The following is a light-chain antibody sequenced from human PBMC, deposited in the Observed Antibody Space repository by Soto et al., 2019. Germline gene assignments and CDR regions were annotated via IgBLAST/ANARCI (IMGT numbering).Light chain of an antibody. CDR3: QQYDNSPPGYT. J-gene: IGKJ2*01. V-gene: IGKV3-20*01. Sequence: EIVLTQSPGTLSLSPGERATLSCRASQSVSSTYLAWYQQKPGQAPRLLIYSASDRATGIPDRFSGSGSGTDFTLTISRREPEDFAVYYCQQYDNSPPGYTFGQGTKLEIQ. CDR1: QSVSSTY. CDR2: SAS.